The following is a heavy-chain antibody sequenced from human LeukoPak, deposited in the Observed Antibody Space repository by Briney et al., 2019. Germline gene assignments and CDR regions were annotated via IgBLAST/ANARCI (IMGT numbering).Heavy chain of an antibody. CDR2: IGGSIGST. J-gene: IGHJ3*02. CDR1: GFTFSSYA. V-gene: IGHV3-23*01. CDR3: AKPRGEEWLVGLYDAFDI. D-gene: IGHD6-19*01. Sequence: GGSLRLSCAASGFTFSSYAMSWVRQAPGKGLEWVSAIGGSIGSTYYADSVKGRFTISRDNSRNTLYLQMNSLRAEDTAVFYCAKPRGEEWLVGLYDAFDIWGQGTMVAVSS.